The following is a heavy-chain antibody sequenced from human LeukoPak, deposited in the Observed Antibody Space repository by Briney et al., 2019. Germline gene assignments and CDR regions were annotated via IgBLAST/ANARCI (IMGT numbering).Heavy chain of an antibody. CDR3: ARNSGSYYGYFDY. D-gene: IGHD1-26*01. J-gene: IGHJ4*02. V-gene: IGHV3-48*04. Sequence: GGSLRLSCAASGFTFSSYGMTWVRQAPGKGLEWVSYISSSGNTIYYADSVKGRFTISRDNSKNSLYLQMNSLRTEDTALYYCARNSGSYYGYFDYWGQGTLVTVSS. CDR1: GFTFSSYG. CDR2: ISSSGNTI.